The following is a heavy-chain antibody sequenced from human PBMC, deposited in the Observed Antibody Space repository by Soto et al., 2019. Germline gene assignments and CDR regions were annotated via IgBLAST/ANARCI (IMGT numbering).Heavy chain of an antibody. D-gene: IGHD2-21*01. CDR3: AKNMNIPPLAYIHR. Sequence: ASVKVSCKASGYTFTGYYMNWVRQAPGQGLEWMGWINANSGGTNYAQKFQGRFTISRDISKSTVYLQMDSLRPEDTALYYCAKNMNIPPLAYIHRWGQGTLVTVSS. CDR1: GYTFTGYY. J-gene: IGHJ4*02. V-gene: IGHV1-2*02. CDR2: INANSGGT.